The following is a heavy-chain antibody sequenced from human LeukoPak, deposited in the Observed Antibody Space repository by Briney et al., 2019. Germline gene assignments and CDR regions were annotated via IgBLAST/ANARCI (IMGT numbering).Heavy chain of an antibody. V-gene: IGHV3-11*04. J-gene: IGHJ1*01. Sequence: GGSLRLSCAASGFSFSDFYMSWIRQAPGMGLEWISYIGTRSNPIYYADSVKGRFTISRDDAKNSLYLQMNSLRAEDTAVYYCARENYGSSGRFQHWGQGTLVTVSS. CDR2: IGTRSNPI. CDR1: GFSFSDFY. D-gene: IGHD3-22*01. CDR3: ARENYGSSGRFQH.